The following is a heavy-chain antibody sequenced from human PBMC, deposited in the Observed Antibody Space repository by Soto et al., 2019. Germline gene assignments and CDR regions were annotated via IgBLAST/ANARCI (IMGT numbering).Heavy chain of an antibody. CDR1: GFTFSSYS. J-gene: IGHJ6*02. V-gene: IGHV3-48*02. CDR2: ISSSSSTI. CDR3: ARDPHYYDSSGYYDYYYYGMDV. D-gene: IGHD3-22*01. Sequence: GGSLRLSCAASGFTFSSYSMNWVRQAPGKGLEWVSYISSSSSTIYYADSVKGRFTISRDNAKNSLYLQMNSLRDEDTAVYYCARDPHYYDSSGYYDYYYYGMDVWGQGTTVTVSS.